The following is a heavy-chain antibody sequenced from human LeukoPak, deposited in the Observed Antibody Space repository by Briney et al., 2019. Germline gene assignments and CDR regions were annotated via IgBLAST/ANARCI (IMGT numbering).Heavy chain of an antibody. Sequence: SETLSLTCTVSGGSISSYYWSWIRQPPGKGLEWIGYIYYSGSTNYNPSLKSRVTISVDTSKNQFSLKLNSVTAADTAVYYCASVMVRGEVYYYYYMDVWGKGTTVTVSS. J-gene: IGHJ6*03. D-gene: IGHD3-10*01. V-gene: IGHV4-59*01. CDR3: ASVMVRGEVYYYYYMDV. CDR1: GGSISSYY. CDR2: IYYSGST.